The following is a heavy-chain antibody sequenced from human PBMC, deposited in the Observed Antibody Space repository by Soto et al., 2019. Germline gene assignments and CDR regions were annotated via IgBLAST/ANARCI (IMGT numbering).Heavy chain of an antibody. CDR1: GFTFSSYA. Sequence: EVQLLESGGGLVQPGGSLRLSCAASGFTFSSYAMSWVRQAPGKGLDWVSAISGSGGSTYYADSVKGRFTISRDNSKNTLYLQMNSLRAEDTAVYYCAKDTGYCSGGSCYSGGYWGQGTLVTVSS. D-gene: IGHD2-15*01. V-gene: IGHV3-23*01. J-gene: IGHJ4*02. CDR3: AKDTGYCSGGSCYSGGY. CDR2: ISGSGGST.